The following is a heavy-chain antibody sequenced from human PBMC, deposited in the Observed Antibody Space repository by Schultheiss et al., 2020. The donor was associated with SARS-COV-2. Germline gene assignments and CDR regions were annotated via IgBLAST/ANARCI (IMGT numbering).Heavy chain of an antibody. D-gene: IGHD4-17*01. CDR3: ARAYATYWYIDF. CDR2: INHSGST. CDR1: GGSFSDDY. Sequence: SQTLSLTCAVYGGSFSDDYWTWIRQPPGKGLEWIGEINHSGSTNYNPSLKGRVTVSIDSSKSQFSLNLNSVTAADTAVYYCARAYATYWYIDFWGRGTLVTVSS. J-gene: IGHJ2*01. V-gene: IGHV4-34*01.